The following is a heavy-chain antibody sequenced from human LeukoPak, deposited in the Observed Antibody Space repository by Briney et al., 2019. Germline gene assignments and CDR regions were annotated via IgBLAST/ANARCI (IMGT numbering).Heavy chain of an antibody. CDR1: GFTFSSYS. CDR3: ARDNVPAGLALDY. D-gene: IGHD6-19*01. V-gene: IGHV3-7*01. CDR2: INQDGREK. J-gene: IGHJ4*02. Sequence: GGSLRLSCAASGFTFSSYSMNWVRQAPGKGLEWVANINQDGREKYYVDSVKGRFTVSRDNTKNSLYLQMNSLGAEDTAVYYCARDNVPAGLALDYWGQGTLVTVSS.